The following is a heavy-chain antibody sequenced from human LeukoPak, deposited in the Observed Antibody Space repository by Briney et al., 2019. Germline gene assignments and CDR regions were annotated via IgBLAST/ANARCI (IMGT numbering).Heavy chain of an antibody. CDR2: INPSGGST. V-gene: IGHV1-46*01. Sequence: ASVKVSCKASGYTFTSYYMHWVRQAPGQGLEWMGIINPSGGSTSYAQKFQGRVTMTRDTSTSTVYMELSSLRSEGTAVYYCARDRERYSYGFSIDYWGQGTLVTVSS. CDR1: GYTFTSYY. J-gene: IGHJ4*02. D-gene: IGHD5-18*01. CDR3: ARDRERYSYGFSIDY.